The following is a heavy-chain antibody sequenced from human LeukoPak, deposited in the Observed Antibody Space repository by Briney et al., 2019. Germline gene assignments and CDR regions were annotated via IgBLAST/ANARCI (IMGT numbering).Heavy chain of an antibody. V-gene: IGHV3-23*01. CDR3: AKLPLWSGDAFDI. J-gene: IGHJ3*02. CDR2: ISGSGGST. Sequence: PGGSLRLSCAASGFTFSSYAMSWFRQAPGKGLDWVSAISGSGGSTYYADSVKGRFTISRDNSKNTLYLQMNSLRAEDTAVYYCAKLPLWSGDAFDIWGQGTMVTVSS. CDR1: GFTFSSYA. D-gene: IGHD3-10*01.